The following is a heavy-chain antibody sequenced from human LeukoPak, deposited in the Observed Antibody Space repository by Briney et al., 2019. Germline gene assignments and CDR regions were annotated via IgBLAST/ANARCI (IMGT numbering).Heavy chain of an antibody. Sequence: GASVKVSCKASGGTFSSYAISWVRQAPGQGLEWMGGIIPIFGTANYAQKFQGRVTITADESTSTVYMELSSLRSEDTAVYYCAREVGPPYYDFWSGYFSASDAFDIWGQGTMVTVSS. CDR3: AREVGPPYYDFWSGYFSASDAFDI. V-gene: IGHV1-69*13. CDR1: GGTFSSYA. D-gene: IGHD3-3*01. J-gene: IGHJ3*02. CDR2: IIPIFGTA.